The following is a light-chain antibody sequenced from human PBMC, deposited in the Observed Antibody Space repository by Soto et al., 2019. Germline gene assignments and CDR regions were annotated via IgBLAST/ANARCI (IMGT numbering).Light chain of an antibody. V-gene: IGKV3-20*01. CDR2: GAS. CDR1: QSVSSSY. CDR3: QQYGSSPPWT. J-gene: IGKJ1*01. Sequence: EIVLTQSPGTLSLSPGERATLSCRASQSVSSSYLAWYQQNPGQAPRLLIYGASSRATGIPDRFSGRGSGTDFTLTISRLEPEDFAVYYCQQYGSSPPWTFGQGTKVEIK.